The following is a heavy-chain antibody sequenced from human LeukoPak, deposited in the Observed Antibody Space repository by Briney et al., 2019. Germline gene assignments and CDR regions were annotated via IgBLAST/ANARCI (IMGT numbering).Heavy chain of an antibody. J-gene: IGHJ5*02. V-gene: IGHV1-18*01. Sequence: ASVKVSCKASGYTFTSYGISWVRQAPGQGLEWMGWISAYNGNTNYAQKLQGRVTMTTDTSTSTAYMELRSLRSDDTAVYYCARGSGYCSSTSCFRGFDPWGQGTLVTVSS. D-gene: IGHD2-2*01. CDR2: ISAYNGNT. CDR1: GYTFTSYG. CDR3: ARGSGYCSSTSCFRGFDP.